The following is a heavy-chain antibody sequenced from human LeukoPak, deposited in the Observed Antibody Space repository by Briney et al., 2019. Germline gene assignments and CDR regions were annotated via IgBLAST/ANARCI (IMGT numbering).Heavy chain of an antibody. V-gene: IGHV5-51*01. CDR2: IYPTDSDT. CDR1: GYNFLTSW. J-gene: IGHJ3*01. D-gene: IGHD1-26*01. Sequence: GESLKISCKTSGYNFLTSWIGWVRQMPGKGLEWMGIIYPTDSDTRFSPSFQGQVTISVDKSVTTAYLQWSSLKASDTAIYYCALRSGSDDAYDFWGQGTMVTVSS. CDR3: ALRSGSDDAYDF.